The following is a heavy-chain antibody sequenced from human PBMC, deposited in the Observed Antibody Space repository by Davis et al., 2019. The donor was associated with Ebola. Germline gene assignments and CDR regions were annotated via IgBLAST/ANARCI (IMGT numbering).Heavy chain of an antibody. V-gene: IGHV3-53*04. CDR2: IYSGGST. CDR1: GFTVSSNY. Sequence: GESLKISCAASGFTVSSNYMSWVRQAPGKGLEWVSVIYSGGSTYYADSVKGRFTISRHNSKNTLYLQMNSLRAEDTAVYYCARDAGGAFDIWGQGTMVTVSS. CDR3: ARDAGGAFDI. D-gene: IGHD6-13*01. J-gene: IGHJ3*02.